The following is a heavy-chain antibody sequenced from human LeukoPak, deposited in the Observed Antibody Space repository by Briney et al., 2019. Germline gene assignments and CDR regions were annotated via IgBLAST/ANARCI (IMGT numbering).Heavy chain of an antibody. CDR2: ISYDGSNK. CDR3: AREGGSWAAYYFDY. CDR1: GFTFSSYA. Sequence: GGSLRLSCAASGFTFSSYAMHWVRQAPGKGLERVAVISYDGSNKYYADSVKGRFTISRDNSKNTLYLQMNSLRAEDTAVYYCAREGGSWAAYYFDYWGQGTLVTVSS. J-gene: IGHJ4*02. V-gene: IGHV3-30-3*01. D-gene: IGHD1-26*01.